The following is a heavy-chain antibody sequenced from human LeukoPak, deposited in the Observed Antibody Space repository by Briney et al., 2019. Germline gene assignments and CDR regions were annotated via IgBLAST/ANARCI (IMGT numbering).Heavy chain of an antibody. V-gene: IGHV1-18*01. CDR2: ISAYNGNT. D-gene: IGHD3-9*01. CDR1: GYTFTSSG. Sequence: GASAKVSCKASGYTFTSSGISWVRQAPGEGLEWMGWISAYNGNTNYAQKLQGRVTMTTDTSTSTAYMELRSLRSDDTAVYYCARVTGLTGYYSTYFDYWGQGTLVTVSS. CDR3: ARVTGLTGYYSTYFDY. J-gene: IGHJ4*02.